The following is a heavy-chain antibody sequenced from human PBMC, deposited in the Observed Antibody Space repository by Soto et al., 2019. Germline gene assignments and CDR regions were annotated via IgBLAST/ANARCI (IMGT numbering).Heavy chain of an antibody. CDR3: ARDPGPYGDYSY. V-gene: IGHV1-2*02. CDR2: INPNNGGT. D-gene: IGHD4-17*01. J-gene: IGHJ4*02. CDR1: GCTVRGLY. Sequence: VQGSCGGSGCTVRGLYMEGVRQVHGQGLEWMGWINPNNGGTNYVQKFQDRVTMTRDTSITTAYMELSGLRSDDTAVYYCARDPGPYGDYSYWGQGTLVTVSS.